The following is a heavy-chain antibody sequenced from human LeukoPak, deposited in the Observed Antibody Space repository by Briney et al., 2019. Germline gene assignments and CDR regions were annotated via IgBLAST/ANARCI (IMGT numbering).Heavy chain of an antibody. CDR3: ARDREAYSNPMKDGAFDM. Sequence: PGRSLRLSCAASGFAFSSYAMYWVGQAPGRGLEWVAVISYDGSSKYSADSVKGRFTISRDNSKNTLYLQMNSLRADDTAVYYCARDREAYSNPMKDGAFDMWGQGTMVTVSS. CDR2: ISYDGSSK. D-gene: IGHD4-11*01. V-gene: IGHV3-30*04. CDR1: GFAFSSYA. J-gene: IGHJ3*02.